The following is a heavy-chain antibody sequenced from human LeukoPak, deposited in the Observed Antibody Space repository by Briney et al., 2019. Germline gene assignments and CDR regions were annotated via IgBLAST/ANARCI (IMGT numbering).Heavy chain of an antibody. CDR1: GGSISSSSYY. CDR3: ARQLGATTRWFDP. J-gene: IGHJ5*02. CDR2: IYYSGST. D-gene: IGHD1-26*01. V-gene: IGHV4-39*01. Sequence: ASETLSLTCTVSGGSISSSSYYWGWIRQPPGKGLEWIGSIYYSGSTYYNPSLKSRVTISVDTSKNQFSLKLSPVTAADTAVYYCARQLGATTRWFDPWGQGTLVTVSS.